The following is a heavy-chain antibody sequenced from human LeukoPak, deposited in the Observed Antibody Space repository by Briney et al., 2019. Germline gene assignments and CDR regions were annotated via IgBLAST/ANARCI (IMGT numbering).Heavy chain of an antibody. Sequence: PGGSLRLSCAASGFTFSSYGMHWVRQAPGKGLEWVAVIWYDGSNKYYADSVKGRFTISRDNSKNTLYLQMNSLRADDTAVYYCARGSIYYDSSGYYSFDAFDIWGQGTMVTVSS. D-gene: IGHD3-22*01. J-gene: IGHJ3*02. CDR2: IWYDGSNK. V-gene: IGHV3-33*01. CDR1: GFTFSSYG. CDR3: ARGSIYYDSSGYYSFDAFDI.